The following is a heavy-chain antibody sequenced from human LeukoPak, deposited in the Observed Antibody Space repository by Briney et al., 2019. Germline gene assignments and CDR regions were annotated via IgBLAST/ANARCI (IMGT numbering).Heavy chain of an antibody. J-gene: IGHJ3*02. CDR1: GYSFTSYW. Sequence: GESLKISCKGSGYSFTSYWIGWVRQMPGKGLEWMGIIYPGDSDTRYSPSFQGHVTISADKASSTAYRQWSSLKATDTAMIYCARLGSGSTGAFDIWGQGTMVTVSS. CDR2: IYPGDSDT. V-gene: IGHV5-51*01. CDR3: ARLGSGSTGAFDI. D-gene: IGHD1-26*01.